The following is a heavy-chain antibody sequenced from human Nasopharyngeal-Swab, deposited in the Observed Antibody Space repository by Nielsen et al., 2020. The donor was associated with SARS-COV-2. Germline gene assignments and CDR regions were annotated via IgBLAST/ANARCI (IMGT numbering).Heavy chain of an antibody. CDR1: GYSFSSYW. CDR3: ATAYNGNYYWDY. V-gene: IGHV5-51*01. D-gene: IGHD1-7*01. CDR2: MYPRDSDT. J-gene: IGHJ4*02. Sequence: GESLKISCNGSGYSFSSYWSGWVRQMPGKGLEWMGIMYPRDSDTRYSPSFQGQVTISADKSISTAYLQWSSLKASDTAMYYCATAYNGNYYWDYWGQGTLVTVSS.